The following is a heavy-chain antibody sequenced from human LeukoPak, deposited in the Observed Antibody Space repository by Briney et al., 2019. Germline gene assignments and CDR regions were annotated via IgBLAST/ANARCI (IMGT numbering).Heavy chain of an antibody. V-gene: IGHV1-18*01. CDR2: TSGDNVNT. CDR1: GYSFINYG. Sequence: ASVKFSCKASGYSFINYGISWGRHARGQGLEWMGWTSGDNVNTYYAQKFLGRVIMTTETSTTTAYMELRSLRPDDTAVYYCVRDWEWKAARNLFDPWGQGTRVTVSS. J-gene: IGHJ5*02. CDR3: VRDWEWKAARNLFDP. D-gene: IGHD6-6*01.